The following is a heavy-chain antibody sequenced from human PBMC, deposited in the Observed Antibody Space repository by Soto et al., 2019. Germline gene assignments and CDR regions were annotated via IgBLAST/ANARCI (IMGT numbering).Heavy chain of an antibody. V-gene: IGHV1-24*01. J-gene: IGHJ4*02. CDR3: ATGAGAIAAESGLADGLDY. Sequence: ASVKVSCKVSGYTLTELSMHWVRQAPGKGLEWMGGFDPEDGETIYAQKFQGRVTMTEETSTDTAYMELSSLRSEDTAVYYCATGAGAIAAESGLADGLDYWGQGTLVTVSS. CDR1: GYTLTELS. CDR2: FDPEDGET. D-gene: IGHD6-13*01.